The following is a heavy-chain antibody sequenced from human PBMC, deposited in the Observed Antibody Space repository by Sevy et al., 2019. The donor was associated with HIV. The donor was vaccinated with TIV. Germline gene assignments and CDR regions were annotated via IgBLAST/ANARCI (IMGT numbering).Heavy chain of an antibody. CDR1: GFTFSSYA. CDR2: FSYDGSNK. CDR3: ARDWGGYCINTNCRPSYGMDV. Sequence: GGSLRLSCAASGFTFSSYAMHWVRQAPGKGLEWVAVFSYDGSNKYYADSVKRRFTISRDNSKNTLYLQMNSLRAEDTAVYYCARDWGGYCINTNCRPSYGMDVWGQGTTVTVSS. V-gene: IGHV3-30*04. D-gene: IGHD2-2*01. J-gene: IGHJ6*02.